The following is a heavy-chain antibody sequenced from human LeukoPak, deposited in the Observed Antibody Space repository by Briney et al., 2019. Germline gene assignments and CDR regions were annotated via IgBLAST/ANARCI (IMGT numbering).Heavy chain of an antibody. D-gene: IGHD2-8*01. CDR1: GFTFSSYA. CDR2: IKGTNDGGTT. Sequence: PGGSLRLSCAASGFTFSSYAMSWVRQAPGKGLEWVGRIKGTNDGGTTDYGAPVEGRFTISKDDSKATLYLQLNSLRTEDTAVYYCTTVTNFALGGQGTLVAVSS. V-gene: IGHV3-15*01. J-gene: IGHJ1*01. CDR3: TTVTNFAL.